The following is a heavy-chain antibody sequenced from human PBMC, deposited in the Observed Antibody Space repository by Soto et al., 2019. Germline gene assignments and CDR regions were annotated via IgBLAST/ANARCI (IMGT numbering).Heavy chain of an antibody. CDR3: VVRGSAFDI. V-gene: IGHV3-64*05. J-gene: IGHJ3*02. Sequence: GGSLRLSCSASGFTLSGDAVHWVRQVPGKGLEYVSGISGDGGKTNYADSVKGRFTISRDKFKNSLFVQMSSLRNEDTAVYYCVVRGSAFDIWGQGTVVTVSS. D-gene: IGHD3-10*01. CDR2: ISGDGGKT. CDR1: GFTLSGDA.